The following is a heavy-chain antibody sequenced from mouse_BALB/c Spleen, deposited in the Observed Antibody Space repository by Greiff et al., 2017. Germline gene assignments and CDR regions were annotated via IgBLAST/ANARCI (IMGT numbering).Heavy chain of an antibody. CDR2: IDPYYGGT. V-gene: IGHV1-39*01. CDR1: GYSFTGYN. CDR3: ARGGLTMITTGYAMDY. D-gene: IGHD2-4*01. J-gene: IGHJ4*01. Sequence: EVKLQESGPELEKPGASVKISCKASGYSFTGYNMNWVKQSNGKSLEWIGNIDPYYGGTSYNQKFKGKATLTVDKSSSTAYMQLKSLTSEDSAVYYCARGGLTMITTGYAMDYWGQGTSVTVSS.